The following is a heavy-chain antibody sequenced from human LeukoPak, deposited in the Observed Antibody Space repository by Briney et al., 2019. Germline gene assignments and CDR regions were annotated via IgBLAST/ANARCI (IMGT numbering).Heavy chain of an antibody. J-gene: IGHJ3*02. Sequence: GGSLRLSCAASGFTFSSYAMSWVRQAPGKGLEWVSGISDSGDITYYADSVKGRFTISRDNSKNTLYVQMNSLRVEDTAVYFCGKDRRGGSYYAATLDIWGPGTMVTVSS. CDR2: ISDSGDIT. CDR1: GFTFSSYA. V-gene: IGHV3-23*01. D-gene: IGHD1-26*01. CDR3: GKDRRGGSYYAATLDI.